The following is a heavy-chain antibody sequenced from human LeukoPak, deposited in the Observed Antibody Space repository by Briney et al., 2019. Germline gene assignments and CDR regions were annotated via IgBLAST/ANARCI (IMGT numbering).Heavy chain of an antibody. Sequence: TSETLSLTCTVSGGSISSRNYYWGWIRQPPGEGLEWIGKISDSGNTYYSPSLRGRVTISIDTSKNQFSLKLSSVTAADTAVYYCARGALQWLAPWYFDLWGRGTLVTVSS. CDR2: ISDSGNT. CDR3: ARGALQWLAPWYFDL. V-gene: IGHV4-39*01. D-gene: IGHD6-19*01. J-gene: IGHJ2*01. CDR1: GGSISSRNYY.